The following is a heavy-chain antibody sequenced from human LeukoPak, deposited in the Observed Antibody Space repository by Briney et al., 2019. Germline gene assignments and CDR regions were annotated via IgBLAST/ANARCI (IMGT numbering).Heavy chain of an antibody. CDR3: ARSMYYFYMDA. J-gene: IGHJ6*03. D-gene: IGHD2-8*01. V-gene: IGHV3-48*01. CDR2: ISSRSSTI. CDR1: GFTFSTYN. Sequence: GGSLRLSCAASGFTFSTYNMNWVRQAPGKGLEWVSYISSRSSTIYYADSVKGRFTISRDNAKNSLYLQMNSLRSEDTAVYYCARSMYYFYMDAWGKGTTVTVSS.